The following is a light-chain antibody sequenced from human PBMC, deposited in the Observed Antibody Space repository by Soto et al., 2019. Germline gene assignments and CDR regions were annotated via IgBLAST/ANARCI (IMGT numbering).Light chain of an antibody. J-gene: IGKJ2*02. CDR3: QQRGKWPST. CDR2: DAY. V-gene: IGKV3-11*01. CDR1: QSVDRY. Sequence: EVVLTQSPDTLSLSPGETATLSCRASQSVDRYAAWYQQKVGQAPRLLIYDAYTRANGVGARFTGSGSATDCSLTITSLEPEDFAVYYCQQRGKWPSTFGPGTKVEMK.